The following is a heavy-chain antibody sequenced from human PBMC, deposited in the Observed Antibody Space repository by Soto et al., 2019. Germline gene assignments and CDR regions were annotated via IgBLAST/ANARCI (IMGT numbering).Heavy chain of an antibody. CDR1: GYNFTGNY. J-gene: IGHJ4*02. Sequence: QVQLVQSGAEVKKPGASVKVSCKVSGYNFTGNYMHWMRQAPGQGPEWMGWINPRNGDTDYAQKFQGRVTITRDTSISTAYMDLSRLTSYDTAIYFCVRGGGVDVVTPTRIVFDYWGQGTLLTVSS. CDR2: INPRNGDT. D-gene: IGHD2-21*02. V-gene: IGHV1-2*02. CDR3: VRGGGVDVVTPTRIVFDY.